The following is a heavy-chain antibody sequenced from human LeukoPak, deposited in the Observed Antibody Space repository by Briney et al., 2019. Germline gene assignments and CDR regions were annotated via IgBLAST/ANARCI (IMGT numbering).Heavy chain of an antibody. CDR3: AKEKAGYCSSTSCFDGYDY. CDR1: GFTFSSYA. Sequence: GGSLRLFCAASGFTFSSYAMSWVRQAPGKGLEWVSAISGSGGSTYYADSVKGRFSISRDNSKNTLYLQLNSLRTEHTAVYYCAKEKAGYCSSTSCFDGYDYWGQGTLVTVSS. CDR2: ISGSGGST. D-gene: IGHD2-2*01. V-gene: IGHV3-23*01. J-gene: IGHJ4*02.